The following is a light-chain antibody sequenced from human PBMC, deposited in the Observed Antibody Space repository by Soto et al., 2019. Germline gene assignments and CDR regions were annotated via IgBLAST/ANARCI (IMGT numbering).Light chain of an antibody. CDR1: QNVRIN. CDR2: CAI. Sequence: EIVMTQSPATLSVAPEDRVTLSCRASQNVRINISWYQQKPGQAPILLIFCAITRAHGMPARFSGSGSGTELTLTISSLQSEDAAIYYCQQYNVWPPLTFGQGTKV. CDR3: QQYNVWPPLT. J-gene: IGKJ1*01. V-gene: IGKV3-15*01.